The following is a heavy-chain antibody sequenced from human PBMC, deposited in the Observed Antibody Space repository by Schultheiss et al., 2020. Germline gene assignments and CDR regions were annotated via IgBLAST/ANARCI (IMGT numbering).Heavy chain of an antibody. CDR2: IRSKPNNYAT. CDR1: GFTFSSYA. CDR3: TYHHLYDSSGRTLDY. J-gene: IGHJ4*02. D-gene: IGHD3-22*01. V-gene: IGHV3-73*01. Sequence: GESLKISCAASGFTFSSYAMSWVRQAPGKGLEWVGHIRSKPNNYATAYGESVKGRFTISRDDSKNTAYLQMNSLKTEDTAVYYCTYHHLYDSSGRTLDYWGQGTLVTSPQ.